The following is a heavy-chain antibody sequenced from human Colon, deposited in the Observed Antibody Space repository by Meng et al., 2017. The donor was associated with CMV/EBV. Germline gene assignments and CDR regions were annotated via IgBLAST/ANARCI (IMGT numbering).Heavy chain of an antibody. J-gene: IGHJ4*02. CDR1: GFTFDDYG. CDR2: INWNGKTA. V-gene: IGHV3-20*04. CDR3: ARASHSGSYLPGLFDY. D-gene: IGHD1-26*01. Sequence: GGPLRLSCAASGFTFDDYGMSWVRQAPGKGLEWVSTINWNGKTAGHADSVQGRFTISRDNARNSLYLEMNFLRAEDTAFYYCARASHSGSYLPGLFDYWGQGALVT.